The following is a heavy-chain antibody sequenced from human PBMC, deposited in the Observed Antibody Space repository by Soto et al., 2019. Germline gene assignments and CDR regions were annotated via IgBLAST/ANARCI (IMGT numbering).Heavy chain of an antibody. CDR2: INPNSGGT. V-gene: IGHV1-2*04. D-gene: IGHD4-17*01. Sequence: ASVKVSCKASGYTFTGYYMHWVRQAPGQGLEWMGWINPNSGGTNYAQKFQGWVTMTRDTSISTAYMELSRLRSDDTAVYYCAREAYGDYTIWFDPWGQGTLVTVSS. J-gene: IGHJ5*02. CDR1: GYTFTGYY. CDR3: AREAYGDYTIWFDP.